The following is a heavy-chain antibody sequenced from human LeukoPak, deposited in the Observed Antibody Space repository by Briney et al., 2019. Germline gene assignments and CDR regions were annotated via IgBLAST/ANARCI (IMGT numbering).Heavy chain of an antibody. J-gene: IGHJ4*02. CDR2: ISYDGNDK. Sequence: GGSLRLSCAASGFTFSNYGMYWVRQAPGKGLEWVAIISYDGNDKYNADSVKGRFTISRDNSRNTLYLQMSSLKPGDTAVYYCAKDLRGYSSGWPADCWGQGTLVTVSS. CDR1: GFTFSNYG. D-gene: IGHD6-19*01. CDR3: AKDLRGYSSGWPADC. V-gene: IGHV3-30*18.